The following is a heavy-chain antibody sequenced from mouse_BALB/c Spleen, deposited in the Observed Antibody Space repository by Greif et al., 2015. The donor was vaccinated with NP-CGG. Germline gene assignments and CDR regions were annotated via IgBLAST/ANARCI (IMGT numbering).Heavy chain of an antibody. V-gene: IGHV14-4*02. D-gene: IGHD2-1*01. CDR3: NAYYGKYYYAMDY. J-gene: IGHJ4*01. CDR2: IDPENGDT. Sequence: EVQLQQSGAELVRSGASVKLSCTASGFNIKDYYMHWVKQRPEQGLEWIGWIDPENGDTEYAPKFQGKATMTADTSSNTAYLQLSSLTSEDTAVYYCNAYYGKYYYAMDYWGQGTSVTVSS. CDR1: GFNIKDYY.